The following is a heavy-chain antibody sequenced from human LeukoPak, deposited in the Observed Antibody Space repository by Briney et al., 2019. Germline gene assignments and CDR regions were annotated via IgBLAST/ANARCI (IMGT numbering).Heavy chain of an antibody. J-gene: IGHJ3*02. V-gene: IGHV1-2*02. CDR2: INPNSGGT. CDR3: AREGTIAAAGPRGGGDAFDI. CDR1: GYTFTGYY. Sequence: ASVKVSCKASGYTFTGYYMHWERQAPGQGLEWMGWINPNSGGTNYAQKFQGRVTMTRDTSISTAYMELSRLRSDDTAVYYCAREGTIAAAGPRGGGDAFDIWGQGTMVTVSS. D-gene: IGHD6-13*01.